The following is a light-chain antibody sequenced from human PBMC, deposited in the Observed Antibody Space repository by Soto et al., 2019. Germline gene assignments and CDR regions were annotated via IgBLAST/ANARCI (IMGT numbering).Light chain of an antibody. Sequence: EIGMSQSPATLSVSTGERATLSCRASQSMSSNLAWYQQRPGQAPRLLIYGASTRATGIPARFSGSGSGTDFTLTISSLQSEDFAVYYCQQYNKGPVTFGQGTKV. CDR1: QSMSSN. CDR3: QQYNKGPVT. V-gene: IGKV3-15*01. CDR2: GAS. J-gene: IGKJ1*01.